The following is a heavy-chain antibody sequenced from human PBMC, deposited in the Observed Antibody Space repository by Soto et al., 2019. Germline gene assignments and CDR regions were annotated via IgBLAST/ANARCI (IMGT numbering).Heavy chain of an antibody. D-gene: IGHD3-10*01. CDR3: AREISAGFGEPWLDP. V-gene: IGHV3-53*01. Sequence: GSLRLSCAASRFSVSSNYMTWVRQAPGKGLEWVSIIYSDGRTNYADSVKGRFTISRDNSKNTVYLQMTSLSADDTAVYYCAREISAGFGEPWLDPWGQGTLVTVSS. J-gene: IGHJ5*02. CDR1: RFSVSSNY. CDR2: IYSDGRT.